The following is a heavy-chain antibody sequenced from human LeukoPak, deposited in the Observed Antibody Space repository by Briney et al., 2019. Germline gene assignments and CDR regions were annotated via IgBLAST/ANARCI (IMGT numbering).Heavy chain of an antibody. J-gene: IGHJ4*02. D-gene: IGHD2-15*01. CDR2: ISYDENNK. CDR3: ARQHCSGGDCYFFD. Sequence: PGGSLRLSCAASGFTFSSHGMHWVRQAPGKGLEWVAVISYDENNKYYADSVKGRFTISRDNSKNTLYLQLNSLRAEDTAVYYCARQHCSGGDCYFFDWGQGTLVTVSS. V-gene: IGHV3-30*03. CDR1: GFTFSSHG.